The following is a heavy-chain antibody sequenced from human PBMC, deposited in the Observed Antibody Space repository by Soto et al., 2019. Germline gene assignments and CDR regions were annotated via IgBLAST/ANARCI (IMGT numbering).Heavy chain of an antibody. D-gene: IGHD3-22*01. CDR3: AKDSSGPFDY. V-gene: IGHV3-23*01. CDR2: VSVSGSST. CDR1: GFTFSSYA. J-gene: IGHJ4*02. Sequence: GGSLRLSCAASGFTFSSYAMSWVRQAPGKGLEWVSAVSVSGSSTYYADSVKGRFTISRDNSKNTLYLQMNSLRAEDTAVYYCAKDSSGPFDYWGQGTLGTVSS.